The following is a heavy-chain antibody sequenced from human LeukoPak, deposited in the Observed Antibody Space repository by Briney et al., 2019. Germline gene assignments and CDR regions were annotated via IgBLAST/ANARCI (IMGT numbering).Heavy chain of an antibody. J-gene: IGHJ4*02. V-gene: IGHV3-48*03. CDR1: GFTFSGYE. Sequence: QPGGSLRLSCVASGFTFSGYETNWVRQAPGKGLEWVSYISTSGTTIYYADSVKGRFTMSRDNAKNSLYLQMHSLRAEDTAFYYCTRETGDSVDYWGQGTLVTVSS. D-gene: IGHD7-27*01. CDR3: TRETGDSVDY. CDR2: ISTSGTTI.